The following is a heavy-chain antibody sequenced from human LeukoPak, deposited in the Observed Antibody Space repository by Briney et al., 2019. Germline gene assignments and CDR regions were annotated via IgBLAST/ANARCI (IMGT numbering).Heavy chain of an antibody. CDR2: ISYDGDKK. Sequence: QTGGSLRLSCAASGFSFSNYSMHWVRQAPGKGLEWVAIISYDGDKKYYVDSVKGRFTIFSDKSKNTLYLQMNSLRLEDTAMYYCARGRGRFYSDGMDVWGQGTTVIVSS. CDR3: ARGRGRFYSDGMDV. J-gene: IGHJ6*02. D-gene: IGHD2-21*01. V-gene: IGHV3-30*03. CDR1: GFSFSNYS.